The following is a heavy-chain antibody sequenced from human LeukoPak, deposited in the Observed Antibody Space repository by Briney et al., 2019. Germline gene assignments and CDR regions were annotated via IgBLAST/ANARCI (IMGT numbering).Heavy chain of an antibody. D-gene: IGHD2/OR15-2a*01. V-gene: IGHV3-23*01. J-gene: IGHJ4*01. Sequence: GGCLRLARAASGLPFSGYGMGWVRPAPRKGRECVSGNSGGGATTYSADSDKGPFTISRENSKNTLHLDIGSLRAEDPVKYYCAKTFGCSFDLYYRGNRTPVTVSS. CDR3: AKTFGCSFDLYY. CDR1: GLPFSGYG. CDR2: NSGGGATT.